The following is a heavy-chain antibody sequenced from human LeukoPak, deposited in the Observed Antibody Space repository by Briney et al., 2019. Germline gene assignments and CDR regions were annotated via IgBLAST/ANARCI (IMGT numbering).Heavy chain of an antibody. J-gene: IGHJ1*01. Sequence: PSETLSLTCAVYGGSFSGYYWSWIRQPPGKGLEWIGEINHSGSTNYNPSLKSRVTISVDTSKNQFSLKLSSVTAADTAVYYCAREHSSGFEYFQHWGQGTLVTVSS. V-gene: IGHV4-34*01. CDR1: GGSFSGYY. CDR2: INHSGST. D-gene: IGHD6-19*01. CDR3: AREHSSGFEYFQH.